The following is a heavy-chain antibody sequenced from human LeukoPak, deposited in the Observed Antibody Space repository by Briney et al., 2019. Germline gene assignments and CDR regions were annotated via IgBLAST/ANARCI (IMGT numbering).Heavy chain of an antibody. D-gene: IGHD2/OR15-2a*01. CDR1: GFTFSSYA. CDR3: AKFPRFSVYDYFDY. J-gene: IGHJ4*02. CDR2: ISGSGGST. V-gene: IGHV3-23*01. Sequence: QAGGSLRLSCAASGFTFSSYAMSWARQAPGKGLEWVSAISGSGGSTYYADSVKGRFTISRDNSKNTLYLQMNSLRAEDTAVYYCAKFPRFSVYDYFDYWGQGTLVTVSS.